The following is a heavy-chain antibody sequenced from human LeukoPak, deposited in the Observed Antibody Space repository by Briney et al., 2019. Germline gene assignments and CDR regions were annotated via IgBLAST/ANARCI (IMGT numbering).Heavy chain of an antibody. D-gene: IGHD6-19*01. V-gene: IGHV3-21*01. CDR2: ISSSSSYI. J-gene: IGHJ4*02. CDR3: ARSSSAHWDY. CDR1: GFTFSSYS. Sequence: GGSLRLSCVASGFTFSSYSMNWVRQAPGKGLEWVSSISSSSSYIYYADSVKGRFTISRDNAKNSLYLQMNSLRAEDTAVYYCARSSSAHWDYWGQGTLVTVSS.